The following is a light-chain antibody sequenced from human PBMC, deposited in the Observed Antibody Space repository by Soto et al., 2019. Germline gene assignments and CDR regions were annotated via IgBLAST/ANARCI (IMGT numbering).Light chain of an antibody. CDR1: SSDVGGYNY. Sequence: QSALTQPASVSGSPGQSITVSCTGTSSDVGGYNYVSWYQQHPGKAPKVMIYDVSKRPSGVSNRFSGSKSGNTASLTISGLPAEDEADYYGNSYTSSSTRPYVFGTGTKVTVL. CDR3: NSYTSSSTRPYV. J-gene: IGLJ1*01. CDR2: DVS. V-gene: IGLV2-14*01.